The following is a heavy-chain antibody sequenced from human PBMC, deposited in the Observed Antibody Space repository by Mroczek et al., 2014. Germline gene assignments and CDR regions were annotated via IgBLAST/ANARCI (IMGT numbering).Heavy chain of an antibody. J-gene: IGHJ4*02. Sequence: QVQLQESGGGVVQPGRSLRLSCAASGFTFSSYAMHWVRQAPGKGLEWVAVISYDGSNKYYADSVKGRFTISRDNSKNTLYLQMNSLRAEDTAVYYCAKVPYSSSWYYFDYWGQGTLVTVSS. CDR1: GFTFSSYA. V-gene: IGHV3-30-3*01. CDR2: ISYDGSNK. CDR3: AKVPYSSSWYYFDY. D-gene: IGHD6-13*01.